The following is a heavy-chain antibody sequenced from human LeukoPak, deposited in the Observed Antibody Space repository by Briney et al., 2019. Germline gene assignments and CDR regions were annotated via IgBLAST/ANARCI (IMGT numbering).Heavy chain of an antibody. V-gene: IGHV4-59*08. J-gene: IGHJ4*02. Sequence: SETLSLTCTVSGGSISSYYWSWIRQPPGKGLEWIGYIYYSGTTNYNPSLKSRVTISVDTSKKQFSLKLSSVTAADTAVYYCARHDRIRYFDTDYWGPGNLVSVSS. CDR3: ARHDRIRYFDTDY. D-gene: IGHD3-9*01. CDR1: GGSISSYY. CDR2: IYYSGTT.